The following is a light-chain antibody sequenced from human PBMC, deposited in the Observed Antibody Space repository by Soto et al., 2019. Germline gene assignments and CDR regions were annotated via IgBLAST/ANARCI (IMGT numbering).Light chain of an antibody. CDR2: IDSDGSH. CDR3: QTWGTGIVV. Sequence: QLVLTQSPSASASLGGSVKLTCTLSSGHSTYAIAWHQQQPEKGPRYLMKIDSDGSHSKGDGIPDRFSGSSSGTERYLSIFSLQSEDEADYYCQTWGTGIVVFGGGTQLTVL. V-gene: IGLV4-69*01. CDR1: SGHSTYA. J-gene: IGLJ2*01.